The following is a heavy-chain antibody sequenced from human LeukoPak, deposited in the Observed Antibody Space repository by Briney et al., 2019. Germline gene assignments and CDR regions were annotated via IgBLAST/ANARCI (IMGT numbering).Heavy chain of an antibody. CDR1: GYTFTGYY. Sequence: ASVKVSCKASGYTFTGYYMHWVRQAPGQGLEWMGRIIPILGIANYAQKFQGRVTITADKSTSTAYMELSSLRSEDTAVYYCAVARGSYNAFDIWGQGTMVTVSS. CDR2: IIPILGIA. V-gene: IGHV1-69*02. J-gene: IGHJ3*02. D-gene: IGHD3-16*01. CDR3: AVARGSYNAFDI.